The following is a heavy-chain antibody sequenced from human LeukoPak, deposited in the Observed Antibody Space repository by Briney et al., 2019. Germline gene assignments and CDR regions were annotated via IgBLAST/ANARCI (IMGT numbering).Heavy chain of an antibody. Sequence: GASVKVSCKASGGTFSSYAISWVRQAPGQGLEWMGGIIPIFGTANYAQKFQGRVTITADESTSTAYMELSSLRSEDTAVYYCARDRLDTYSSSWDYYFDYWGQGTLVTVSS. CDR2: IIPIFGTA. J-gene: IGHJ4*02. V-gene: IGHV1-69*13. CDR3: ARDRLDTYSSSWDYYFDY. D-gene: IGHD6-13*01. CDR1: GGTFSSYA.